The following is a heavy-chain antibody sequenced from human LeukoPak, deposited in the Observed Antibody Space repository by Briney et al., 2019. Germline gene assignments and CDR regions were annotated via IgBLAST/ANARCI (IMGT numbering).Heavy chain of an antibody. V-gene: IGHV4-59*01. J-gene: IGHJ4*02. Sequence: SETLSLTCTVSGGSISSYYWSWIRQPPGKGLEWIGYIYYSGSTNYNPSLKSRVTISVDTSKHQFSLKLSSVTAADTAVYYCARGGPLLRYFDRSAYFDYWGQGTLVTVSS. CDR2: IYYSGST. CDR3: ARGGPLLRYFDRSAYFDY. D-gene: IGHD3-9*01. CDR1: GGSISSYY.